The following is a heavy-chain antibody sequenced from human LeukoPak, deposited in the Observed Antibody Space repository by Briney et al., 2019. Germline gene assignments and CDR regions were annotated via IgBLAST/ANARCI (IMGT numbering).Heavy chain of an antibody. CDR1: GYTFTGYY. D-gene: IGHD6-13*01. J-gene: IGHJ5*02. CDR3: ARDNSSSWYGYNWFDP. CDR2: INPNSGGT. V-gene: IGHV1-2*02. Sequence: ASVKVSCKASGYTFTGYYMHWVRQAPGQGLEWMGWINPNSGGTNYAQKFQGRVTMTRDTSISTAYMELSRLRSDDTAVYYCARDNSSSWYGYNWFDPWGQGTLVTVSS.